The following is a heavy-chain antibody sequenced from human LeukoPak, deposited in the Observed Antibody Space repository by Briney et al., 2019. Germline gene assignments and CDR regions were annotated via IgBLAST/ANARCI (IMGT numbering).Heavy chain of an antibody. J-gene: IGHJ3*02. Sequence: ASVKVSCKASGYTFTSYGISWVRQAPGQGLEWMGWISAYNGNTNYAQKLQGRVTMTTDTSTSTAYMELRSLRSDDTAVYYCARVALIDDSSGYYATAWAFDIWGQGTMVTVSS. CDR3: ARVALIDDSSGYYATAWAFDI. D-gene: IGHD3-22*01. CDR1: GYTFTSYG. V-gene: IGHV1-18*01. CDR2: ISAYNGNT.